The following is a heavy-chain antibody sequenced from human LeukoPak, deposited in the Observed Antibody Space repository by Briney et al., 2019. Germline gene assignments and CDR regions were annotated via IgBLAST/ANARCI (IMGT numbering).Heavy chain of an antibody. CDR1: GFTFGDYA. CDR3: TTDPTPLSVVTLN. V-gene: IGHV3-15*01. D-gene: IGHD4-23*01. Sequence: PGGSLRLSCTASGFTFGDYAMSWFRQAPGKGLEWVGRIKSKTDGGTTDYAAPVKGRFTISRDDSKNTLYLQMNSLKTEDTAVYYCTTDPTPLSVVTLNWGQGTLVTVSS. CDR2: IKSKTDGGTT. J-gene: IGHJ4*02.